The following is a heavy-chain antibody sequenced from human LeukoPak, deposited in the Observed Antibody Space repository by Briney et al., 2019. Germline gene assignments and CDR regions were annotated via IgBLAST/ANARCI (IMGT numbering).Heavy chain of an antibody. Sequence: SETLSLTCTVSGGSISSYYWSWIRQPPGKGLEWIGYIYYSGSTNYNPSLKSRVTISVDTSKNQFSLKLSSVTAAATAVYYCARQLRITIFGVVGYYYGMDVWGQGTTVTVSS. CDR2: IYYSGST. CDR3: ARQLRITIFGVVGYYYGMDV. D-gene: IGHD3-3*01. V-gene: IGHV4-59*08. J-gene: IGHJ6*02. CDR1: GGSISSYY.